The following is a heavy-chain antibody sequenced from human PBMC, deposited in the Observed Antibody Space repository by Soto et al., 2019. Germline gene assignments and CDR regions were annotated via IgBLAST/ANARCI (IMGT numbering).Heavy chain of an antibody. V-gene: IGHV1-18*01. Sequence: ASVQGSWQAAGSTYPGYGISWVRQDPGQGLEWMGWISAYNGNTNYAQKLQGRVTMTTDTSTSTAYMELRSLRSDDTAVYYCARVRGYGDSSTQRKRGYLMDVWGKGTTVTGSS. CDR3: ARVRGYGDSSTQRKRGYLMDV. CDR1: GSTYPGYG. J-gene: IGHJ6*04. D-gene: IGHD4-17*01. CDR2: ISAYNGNT.